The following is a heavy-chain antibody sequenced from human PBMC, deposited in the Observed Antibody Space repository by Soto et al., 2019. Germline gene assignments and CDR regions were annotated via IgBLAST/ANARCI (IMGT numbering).Heavy chain of an antibody. J-gene: IGHJ6*02. Sequence: QVQLVESGGGVVQPGRSLRLSCAASGFTFSSYGIHWVRQAPGKGLEWVAVISYDGSNKYYADSVKGRFTISRDNSKNTLYLQMNSLRAEDTAVHYCAKDLTDYDFWSREYGMDVWGQGTTVTVSS. D-gene: IGHD3-3*01. CDR3: AKDLTDYDFWSREYGMDV. CDR1: GFTFSSYG. CDR2: ISYDGSNK. V-gene: IGHV3-30*18.